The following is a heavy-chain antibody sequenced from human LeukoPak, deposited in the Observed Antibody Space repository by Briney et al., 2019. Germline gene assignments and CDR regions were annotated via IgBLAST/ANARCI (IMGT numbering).Heavy chain of an antibody. CDR3: ARVQGYFDL. Sequence: GGSLRLSCAASGFIFNNYWMSWVRQAPGKGLEWGANIKKDGSEKSYPDSVKGRFTISRDNAKNSLYLQLNSLRAEDTAVYYCARVQGYFDLWGQGTLVSVSS. J-gene: IGHJ4*02. V-gene: IGHV3-7*01. CDR1: GFIFNNYW. CDR2: IKKDGSEK.